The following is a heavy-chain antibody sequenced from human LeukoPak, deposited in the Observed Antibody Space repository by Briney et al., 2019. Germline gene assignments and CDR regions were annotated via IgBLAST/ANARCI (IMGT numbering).Heavy chain of an antibody. D-gene: IGHD2-21*01. CDR3: ARHVAPDMDYFDY. J-gene: IGHJ4*02. V-gene: IGHV4-59*08. Sequence: PSETLSLTCTVSGGSISDYYWTWIRQSPGKRPEWLAYIRYSGSRNYNPSLKSRLSLSVDTSKNHFSLTLTSVTAADTAVYYCARHVAPDMDYFDYWGPGILVTVSP. CDR1: GGSISDYY. CDR2: IRYSGSR.